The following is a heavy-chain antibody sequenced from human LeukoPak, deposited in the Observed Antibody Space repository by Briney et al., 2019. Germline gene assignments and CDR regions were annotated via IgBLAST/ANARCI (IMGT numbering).Heavy chain of an antibody. Sequence: SETLSLTCTVSGGSISNYYWSWIRQPPGKGLEWIGYIYSSGSTNYNPSLKSRVTISIDTSKNQFSLKLSSVTAADTAVYYCARDRPGGSSLDYWGQGTLVTVSS. CDR1: GGSISNYY. V-gene: IGHV4-59*01. J-gene: IGHJ4*02. CDR3: ARDRPGGSSLDY. CDR2: IYSSGST. D-gene: IGHD6-13*01.